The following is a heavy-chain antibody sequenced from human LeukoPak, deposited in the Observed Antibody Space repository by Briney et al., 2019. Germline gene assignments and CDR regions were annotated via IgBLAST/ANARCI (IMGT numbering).Heavy chain of an antibody. V-gene: IGHV4-59*08. J-gene: IGHJ4*02. Sequence: SETLSLTCTVSGGSISSYYWSWIRQPPGKGLEWIGYIYYSGSTNYNPSLKSRVTISVDTFKNQFSLKLSSVTAADTAVYYCARRTSGSYSLFDYWGQGTLVTVSS. CDR2: IYYSGST. CDR1: GGSISSYY. CDR3: ARRTSGSYSLFDY. D-gene: IGHD1-26*01.